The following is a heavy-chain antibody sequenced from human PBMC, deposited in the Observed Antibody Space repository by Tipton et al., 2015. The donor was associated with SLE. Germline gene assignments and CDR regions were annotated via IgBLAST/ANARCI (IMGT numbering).Heavy chain of an antibody. V-gene: IGHV4-59*11. J-gene: IGHJ4*02. Sequence: TLSLTCTVSGGSISSHYWSWIRQPPGKGLEWIGYIYYSGSTNYNPSLKSRVTISVDTSKNQFSLKLRSVTAADTAVYYCARVGQWPDPPLFDYWGQGTLVTVSS. CDR1: GGSISSHY. D-gene: IGHD6-19*01. CDR3: ARVGQWPDPPLFDY. CDR2: IYYSGST.